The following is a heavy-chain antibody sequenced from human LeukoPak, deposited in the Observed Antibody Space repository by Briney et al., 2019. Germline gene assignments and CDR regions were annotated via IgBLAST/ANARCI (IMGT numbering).Heavy chain of an antibody. CDR1: GFTFSSYT. J-gene: IGHJ4*02. V-gene: IGHV3-48*01. CDR3: AREYYGDYYFDY. Sequence: GGSLRLSCAASGFTFSSYTMNWVRQAPGKRLEWVSSISSSTSTIHYADSVKGRLTIFRDNAKNSLYLQMNSLRAEDTAVYFCAREYYGDYYFDYWGQGTLVTVSS. D-gene: IGHD4-17*01. CDR2: ISSSTSTI.